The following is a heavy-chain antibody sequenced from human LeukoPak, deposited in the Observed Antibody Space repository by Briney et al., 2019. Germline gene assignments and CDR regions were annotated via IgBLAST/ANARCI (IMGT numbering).Heavy chain of an antibody. J-gene: IGHJ4*02. Sequence: GGSLRLSCAASGFTFSSYEMHWVRQAPGKGLEFVSAISSNGGSSYYANSVKGRFTVSRDNSKNTLYLQMGSLRAEDTGVYYCFSRIVGTAMVDYWGQGTLVTVSS. CDR2: ISSNGGSS. CDR1: GFTFSSYE. CDR3: FSRIVGTAMVDY. V-gene: IGHV3-64*01. D-gene: IGHD5-18*01.